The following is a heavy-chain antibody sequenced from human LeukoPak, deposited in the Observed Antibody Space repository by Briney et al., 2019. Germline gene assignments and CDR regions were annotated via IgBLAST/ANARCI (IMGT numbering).Heavy chain of an antibody. Sequence: GGSRRLSCAASGFTFSSYEMNWVRQAPGKGLEWVSYISGGGTTIFYADSVKGRFTISRDNAKNSLYLHMNSLSAEDTALYFCATETENSNYDVFDIWGQGTLVTVSS. V-gene: IGHV3-48*03. D-gene: IGHD4-11*01. CDR3: ATETENSNYDVFDI. CDR2: ISGGGTTI. J-gene: IGHJ3*02. CDR1: GFTFSSYE.